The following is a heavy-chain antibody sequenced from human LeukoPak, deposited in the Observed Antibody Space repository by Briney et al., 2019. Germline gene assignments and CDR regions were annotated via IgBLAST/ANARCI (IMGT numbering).Heavy chain of an antibody. Sequence: GASVKVSWKASGGTFISYAISWVRQAPGQGLEWMGGIIPIFGTANYAQKFQGRVTITADESTSTAYMELSSLRSEDTAVYYCARGDSSGYYYDWFDPWGQGTLVTVSS. D-gene: IGHD3-22*01. V-gene: IGHV1-69*13. J-gene: IGHJ5*02. CDR1: GGTFISYA. CDR2: IIPIFGTA. CDR3: ARGDSSGYYYDWFDP.